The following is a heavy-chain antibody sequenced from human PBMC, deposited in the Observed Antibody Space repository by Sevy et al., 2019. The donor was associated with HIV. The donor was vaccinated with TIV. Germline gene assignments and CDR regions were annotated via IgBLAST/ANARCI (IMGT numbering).Heavy chain of an antibody. Sequence: ASVKVSCKASGGTFSSYAIRWVRQAPGQGLEWMGGVIPIFGTANYAQKFQGRVTITADESTSTAYMELSSLRSEDTAVYYCARVSGYCSSTSCYRFYYYYGMDVWGQGTTVTVSS. D-gene: IGHD2-2*02. CDR3: ARVSGYCSSTSCYRFYYYYGMDV. V-gene: IGHV1-69*13. J-gene: IGHJ6*02. CDR1: GGTFSSYA. CDR2: VIPIFGTA.